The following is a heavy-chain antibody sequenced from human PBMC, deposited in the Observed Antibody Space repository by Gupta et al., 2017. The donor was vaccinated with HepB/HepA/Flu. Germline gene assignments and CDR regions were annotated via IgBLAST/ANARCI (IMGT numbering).Heavy chain of an antibody. Sequence: EVHMVESGGDLVQSGGSLRLSCAVSGLTCGTYWLYWVRQATGKGLEWVAGISNDGIVQYYVDSRKGRFTISRDNAQNSLFLLKSSLRVEDTAVYYCAGDGGGYKLGDVWGQGTTVIVSS. J-gene: IGHJ6*02. CDR2: ISNDGIVQ. D-gene: IGHD3-16*01. CDR3: AGDGGGYKLGDV. CDR1: GLTCGTYW. V-gene: IGHV3-7*01.